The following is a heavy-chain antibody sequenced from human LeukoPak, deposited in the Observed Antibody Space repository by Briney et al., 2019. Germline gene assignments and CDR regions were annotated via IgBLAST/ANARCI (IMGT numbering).Heavy chain of an antibody. V-gene: IGHV1-46*01. D-gene: IGHD3-22*01. CDR1: GYTFTGYY. CDR2: INPSGGST. Sequence: ASVKVSCKASGYTFTGYYMHWVRQAPGQGLEWMGIINPSGGSTSYAQKFQGRVTMTRDMSTSTVYMELSSLRSEDTAVYYCARAGQVGHYYDSSGLDYWGQGTLVTVSS. CDR3: ARAGQVGHYYDSSGLDY. J-gene: IGHJ4*02.